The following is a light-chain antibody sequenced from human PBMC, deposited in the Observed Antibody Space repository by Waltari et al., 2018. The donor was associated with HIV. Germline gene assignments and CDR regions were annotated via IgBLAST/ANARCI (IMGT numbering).Light chain of an antibody. CDR2: RDN. CDR1: SSNVARPY. V-gene: IGLV1-47*01. Sequence: QSVLTQPPSVSGTPGQRVTISCSGSSSNVARPYVYWYQQLPGTAPKPLSYRDNQRPAGVPDRFSGSKAGTSASLAISGLRSEDEADYHCAAWDDSLSALVFGGGTKLAVL. CDR3: AAWDDSLSALV. J-gene: IGLJ2*01.